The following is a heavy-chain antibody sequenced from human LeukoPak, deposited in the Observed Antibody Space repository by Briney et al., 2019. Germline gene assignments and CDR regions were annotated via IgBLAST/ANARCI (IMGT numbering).Heavy chain of an antibody. D-gene: IGHD6-13*01. V-gene: IGHV1-2*02. CDR3: ARDSASLPGTFFDY. J-gene: IGHJ4*02. CDR2: INLNSGDT. CDR1: GYIFTDYY. Sequence: GASVKVSCKASGYIFTDYYMHWVRQAPGQGLEWVGWINLNSGDTKYAQKFQGRVTMTRDTSISTADMELSRLRSDDTAVCYCARDSASLPGTFFDYWGQGTLVSVSS.